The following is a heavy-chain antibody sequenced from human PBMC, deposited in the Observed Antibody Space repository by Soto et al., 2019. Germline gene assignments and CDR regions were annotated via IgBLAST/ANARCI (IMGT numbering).Heavy chain of an antibody. CDR2: VYHNGLT. V-gene: IGHV4-4*02. Sequence: AETLSLTCDVSGDSIFSNVWWIGLRHPPGKGLEWIGEVYHNGLTDYNPSLRGRATMSADMSKNQFSLRVTSVTDADTAIYYCARDAALPGEADRFDYWGQGALVTVSS. J-gene: IGHJ4*02. CDR3: ARDAALPGEADRFDY. D-gene: IGHD2-15*01. CDR1: GDSIFSNVW.